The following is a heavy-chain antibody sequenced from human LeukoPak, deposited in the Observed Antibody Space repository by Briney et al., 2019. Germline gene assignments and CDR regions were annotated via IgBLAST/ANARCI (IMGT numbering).Heavy chain of an antibody. D-gene: IGHD1-26*01. CDR3: ARAPIGSRINWFDP. J-gene: IGHJ5*02. Sequence: SETLSLTCAVYGGSFSGYYWSWIRQPPGKGLEWIGEINHSGSTNYNPSLKSRVTISVDTSKNQFSLKLSSVTAADTAVYYCARAPIGSRINWFDPWGQGTLVTVSS. V-gene: IGHV4-34*01. CDR2: INHSGST. CDR1: GGSFSGYY.